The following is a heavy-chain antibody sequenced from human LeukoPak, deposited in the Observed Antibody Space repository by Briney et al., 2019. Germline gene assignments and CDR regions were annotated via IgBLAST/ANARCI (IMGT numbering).Heavy chain of an antibody. CDR2: IYYSGNT. Sequence: SETLSLTCTVSGASVSSESYYWSWIRQPPGKGLEWIGYIYYSGNTNYSPSLKSRVTISVDTSKNQFSLRLSSVTAADTAVYYCARGPRGYCSGGSCYHYWGQGTLVTVSS. J-gene: IGHJ4*02. V-gene: IGHV4-61*01. CDR3: ARGPRGYCSGGSCYHY. CDR1: GASVSSESYY. D-gene: IGHD2-15*01.